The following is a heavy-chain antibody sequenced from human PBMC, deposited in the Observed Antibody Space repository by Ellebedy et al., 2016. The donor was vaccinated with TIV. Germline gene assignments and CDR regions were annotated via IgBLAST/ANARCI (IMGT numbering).Heavy chain of an antibody. V-gene: IGHV3-74*01. CDR1: GFTFSNYW. CDR2: IKSDGTDT. CDR3: ARDRESSSWNEGDAFDI. Sequence: GESLKISCAASGFTFSNYWMHWVRQVPGKGLMWVSRIKSDGTDTIYANSVKGRFTISRDNAKNSLYLQMNSLRAEDTAVYYCARDRESSSWNEGDAFDIWGQGTMVTVSS. D-gene: IGHD6-13*01. J-gene: IGHJ3*02.